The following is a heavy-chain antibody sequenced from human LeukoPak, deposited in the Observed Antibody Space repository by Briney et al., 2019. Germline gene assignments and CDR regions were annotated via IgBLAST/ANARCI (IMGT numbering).Heavy chain of an antibody. CDR3: AKEGEYSSSWYEPYFDY. CDR1: GFTFSSYG. V-gene: IGHV3-33*06. J-gene: IGHJ4*02. Sequence: QAGGSLRLSCAASGFTFSSYGMHWVRQAPGKGLDWVAVIWYDGSNKYYADSVKGRFTISRDNSKNTLYLQMNSLRAEDTAVYYCAKEGEYSSSWYEPYFDYWGQGTLVTVSS. CDR2: IWYDGSNK. D-gene: IGHD6-13*01.